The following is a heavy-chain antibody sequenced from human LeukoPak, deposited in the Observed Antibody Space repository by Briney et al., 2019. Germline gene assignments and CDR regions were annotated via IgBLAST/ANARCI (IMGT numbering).Heavy chain of an antibody. CDR3: TRASGWHLFDY. CDR1: GFTFSNAW. J-gene: IGHJ4*02. D-gene: IGHD6-19*01. CDR2: IKSKTDGGTT. V-gene: IGHV3-15*01. Sequence: PGGSLRLSCAASGFTFSNAWMSWVRQAPGKGLEWVGRIKSKTDGGTTDYAAPVKGRFTISRDDSKNTLYLQMNSLKTEDTAVYYCTRASGWHLFDYWGQGTLVTVSS.